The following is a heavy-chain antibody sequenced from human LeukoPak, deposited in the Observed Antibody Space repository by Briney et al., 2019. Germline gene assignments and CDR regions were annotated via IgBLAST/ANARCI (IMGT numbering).Heavy chain of an antibody. Sequence: SQTLSLTCTVSGGSISSGDYYWSWIRQPPGRGLEWVGYIYYSGSTYYNPSLKSRVTISVDKSKNQFSLKLSSVTAADTAVYYCARTSPELLAYNYFDYWGQGTLVTVSS. CDR1: GGSISSGDYY. D-gene: IGHD1-26*01. J-gene: IGHJ4*02. CDR2: IYYSGST. V-gene: IGHV4-30-4*01. CDR3: ARTSPELLAYNYFDY.